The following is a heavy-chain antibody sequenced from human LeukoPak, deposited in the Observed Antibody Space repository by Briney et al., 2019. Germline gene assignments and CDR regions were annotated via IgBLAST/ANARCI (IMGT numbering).Heavy chain of an antibody. D-gene: IGHD3-10*01. V-gene: IGHV3-23*01. Sequence: GGSLRLSCAASGFTFSSYAMSWVRQAPGKGLEWVSAISGSGGSTYYADSVKGRFTISRDNSKNTLYLQMNSLRAEDTAVYYCAKDKSYYYGSGVFDRWGGMDVWGQGTTVTVSS. CDR2: ISGSGGST. J-gene: IGHJ6*02. CDR3: AKDKSYYYGSGVFDRWGGMDV. CDR1: GFTFSSYA.